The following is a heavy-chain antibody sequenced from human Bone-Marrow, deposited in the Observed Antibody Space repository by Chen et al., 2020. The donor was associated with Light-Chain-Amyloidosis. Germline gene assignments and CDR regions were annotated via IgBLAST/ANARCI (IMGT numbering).Heavy chain of an antibody. CDR1: GGSFGTFA. Sequence: QVHLVQSGAEVKKPGSSVKVSCKAAGGSFGTFAVIWVRQAPGQGLEWMGAVIPMFGTENYAQQFQGRVTLTSDESTGTAYMEMSSLRSGDTAVYYCARVRENTRFPYYYGVDVWGQGTTVIVSS. CDR3: ARVRENTRFPYYYGVDV. V-gene: IGHV1-69*01. J-gene: IGHJ6*02. CDR2: VIPMFGTE. D-gene: IGHD1-26*01.